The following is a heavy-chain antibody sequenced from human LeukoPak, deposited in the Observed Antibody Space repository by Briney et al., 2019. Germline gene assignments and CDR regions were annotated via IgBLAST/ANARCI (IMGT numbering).Heavy chain of an antibody. CDR3: ARHRTSGTYYYGSGRSLDGNQRFDP. V-gene: IGHV4-39*01. J-gene: IGHJ5*02. D-gene: IGHD3-10*01. CDR1: GGSISSSSYY. Sequence: SETLSLTCTVSGGSISSSSYYWGWIRQPPGKGLEWIGSIYYSGSTYYNPSLKSRVTISVDTSKNQFSLKLSSVTAADTAVYYCARHRTSGTYYYGSGRSLDGNQRFDPWGQGTLVTVSS. CDR2: IYYSGST.